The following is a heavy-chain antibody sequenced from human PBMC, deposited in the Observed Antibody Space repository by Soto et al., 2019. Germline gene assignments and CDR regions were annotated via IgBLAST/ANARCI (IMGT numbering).Heavy chain of an antibody. CDR1: GYTFTSYG. CDR3: ARGRIIVAGGFDP. CDR2: MNPSTGNT. Sequence: GASVKVSCKASGYTFTSYGISWVRQAPGQRLEWMGWMNPSTGNTDSAEKFQGRLTMTRNTSISTVYMELSSLSFEDTAVYYCARGRIIVAGGFDPWGQGTLVTVSS. J-gene: IGHJ5*02. D-gene: IGHD6-19*01. V-gene: IGHV1-8*02.